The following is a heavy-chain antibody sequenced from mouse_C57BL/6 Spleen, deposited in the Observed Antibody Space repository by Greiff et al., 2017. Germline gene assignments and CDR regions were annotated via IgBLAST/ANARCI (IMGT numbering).Heavy chain of an antibody. J-gene: IGHJ3*01. CDR3: ARRGNYYAWFAY. V-gene: IGHV1-55*01. D-gene: IGHD1-1*01. Sequence: VQLQQPGAELVKPGASVKMSCKASGYTFTSYWITWVKQRPGQGLEWIGDIYPDGGSTNYNEKFKSKATLTVDKSSSTAYMQLSSLTSEDSAVYYCARRGNYYAWFAYWGQGTLVTVSA. CDR1: GYTFTSYW. CDR2: IYPDGGST.